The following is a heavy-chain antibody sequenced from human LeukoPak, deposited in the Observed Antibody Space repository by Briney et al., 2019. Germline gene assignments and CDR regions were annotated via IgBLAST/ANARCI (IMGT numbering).Heavy chain of an antibody. CDR2: INHSGST. V-gene: IGHV4-34*01. CDR1: GGSFSGYY. Sequence: SETLSLTCAVYGGSFSGYYWSWIRQPPGKGLEWIGEINHSGSTNYNPSLKSRVTISVDTSKNQFSLKLSSVTAADTAVYYCARLSGSYYMFDYWGQGTPVTVSS. D-gene: IGHD1-26*01. J-gene: IGHJ4*02. CDR3: ARLSGSYYMFDY.